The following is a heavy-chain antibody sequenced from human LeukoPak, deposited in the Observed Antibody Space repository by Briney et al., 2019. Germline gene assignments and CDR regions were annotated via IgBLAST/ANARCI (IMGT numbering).Heavy chain of an antibody. CDR3: ARDPSTWELPPDGDY. D-gene: IGHD1-26*01. CDR2: ISSSSSYI. J-gene: IGHJ4*02. CDR1: GFTFSSYS. V-gene: IGHV3-21*01. Sequence: GGSLRLSCAASGFTFSSYSMNWVRRAPGKGLEWVSSISSSSSYIYYADSVKGRFTISRDNAKNSLYLQMNSLRAEDTAVYYCARDPSTWELPPDGDYWGQGTLVTVSS.